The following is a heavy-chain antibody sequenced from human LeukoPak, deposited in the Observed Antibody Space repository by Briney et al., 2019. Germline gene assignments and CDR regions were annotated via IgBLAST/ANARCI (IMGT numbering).Heavy chain of an antibody. CDR2: IKEDGSEK. Sequence: GGSLRLSCTVSGFTFRKYWMSWVRQAPGKGLEWVSNIKEDGSEKNYVDSVKGRCTISRDNSKNSVDLQMNSLRGEDTAVYYCARFFSRWDRPYYFDHWGQGTLVTVS. V-gene: IGHV3-7*01. D-gene: IGHD3-16*01. CDR1: GFTFRKYW. CDR3: ARFFSRWDRPYYFDH. J-gene: IGHJ4*02.